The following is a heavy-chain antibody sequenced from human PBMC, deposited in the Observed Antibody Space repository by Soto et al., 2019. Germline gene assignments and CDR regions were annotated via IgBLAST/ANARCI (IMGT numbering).Heavy chain of an antibody. CDR1: GFTFSSYA. D-gene: IGHD1-20*01. CDR2: ISGSGGST. J-gene: IGHJ4*02. Sequence: GGSLRLSCAASGFTFSSYAMSWVRQAPGKGLEWVSAISGSGGSTYYADSVKGRFTISRDNSKNTLYLQMNSLRAEDTAVYYCANSPPYNWNDFFCFDYWGQGTLVTVSS. CDR3: ANSPPYNWNDFFCFDY. V-gene: IGHV3-23*01.